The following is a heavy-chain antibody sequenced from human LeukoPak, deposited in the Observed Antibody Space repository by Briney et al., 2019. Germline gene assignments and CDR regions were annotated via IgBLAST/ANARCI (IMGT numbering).Heavy chain of an antibody. Sequence: SETLSLTCTVSGGSISSSSYYWAWMRQPPGKGLEWIGSVHHSGSTYYGSSLKSRVIISLDTSKSQFSLRLTSVTAADTAVYYCARGPHKYEYWGQGLLVTVSS. CDR3: ARGPHKYEY. CDR1: GGSISSSSYY. CDR2: VHHSGST. V-gene: IGHV4-39*07. J-gene: IGHJ4*02.